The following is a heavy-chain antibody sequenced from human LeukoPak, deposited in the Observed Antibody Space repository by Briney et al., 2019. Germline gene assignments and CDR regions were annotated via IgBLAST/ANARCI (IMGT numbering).Heavy chain of an antibody. Sequence: SETLSLTCAVNGGSFSGYYWSWIRQPPGKGLEWIGEINHSGSTNYNPSLKSRVTMSVDTSKNQFSLKLSPVTAADTAVYYCARGVLWFGDFDYWGQGTLVTVSS. CDR2: INHSGST. V-gene: IGHV4-34*01. CDR1: GGSFSGYY. CDR3: ARGVLWFGDFDY. D-gene: IGHD3-10*01. J-gene: IGHJ4*02.